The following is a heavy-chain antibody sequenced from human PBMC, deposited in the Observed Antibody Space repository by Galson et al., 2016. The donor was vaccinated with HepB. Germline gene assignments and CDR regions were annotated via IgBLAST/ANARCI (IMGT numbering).Heavy chain of an antibody. V-gene: IGHV3-33*05. CDR1: GLTFSTYA. J-gene: IGHJ4*02. D-gene: IGHD4-17*01. CDR3: ARDSGDPGPFDY. Sequence: SLRLSCAASGLTFSTYAMHWVRQAPGKGLEWVADILDNGNNKYYADSVKGRFSISRDNSKSTVYLQLNSLRAEDTAVYYCARDSGDPGPFDYWGRGTLVTVSS. CDR2: ILDNGNNK.